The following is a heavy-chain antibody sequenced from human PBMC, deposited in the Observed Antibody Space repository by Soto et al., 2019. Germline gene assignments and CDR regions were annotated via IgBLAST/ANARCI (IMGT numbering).Heavy chain of an antibody. CDR2: ISSSGYT. V-gene: IGHV3-23*01. CDR1: GFSFSNYA. CDR3: AKDLIDYSNSYFDY. Sequence: PGGSLRLSCATAGFSFSNYAMSWVRQAPGKGLEWVAGISSSGYTYYVDSLKGRFTVSRDNSKNSLYLQMNSLRAEDTAVYYCAKDLIDYSNSYFDYWGQGTLVTVSS. D-gene: IGHD4-4*01. J-gene: IGHJ4*02.